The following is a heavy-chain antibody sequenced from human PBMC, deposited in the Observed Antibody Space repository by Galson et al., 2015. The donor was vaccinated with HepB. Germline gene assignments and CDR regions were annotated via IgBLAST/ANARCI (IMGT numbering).Heavy chain of an antibody. CDR3: AIEASLGRIIVVVPAASPGRYAFDI. CDR2: INPSGGST. D-gene: IGHD2-2*01. V-gene: IGHV1-46*01. CDR1: GYTLTSYY. J-gene: IGHJ3*02. Sequence: SVKVSCKASGYTLTSYYMHWVRQAPGQGLEWMGIINPSGGSTSYAQKFQGRVTMTRDTSTSTVYMELSSLRSEDTAVYYCAIEASLGRIIVVVPAASPGRYAFDIWGQGTMVTVSS.